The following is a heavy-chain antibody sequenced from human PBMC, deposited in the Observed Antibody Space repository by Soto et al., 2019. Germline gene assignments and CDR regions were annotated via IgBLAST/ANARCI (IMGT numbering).Heavy chain of an antibody. V-gene: IGHV3-9*01. CDR2: ISWNSGSI. Sequence: GGSLRLSCAASGFTFDDYAMHWDRQAPGRGLEWVSGISWNSGSIGYADSVKGRFTSARDNAKNSLYLKMNSLRAEDTALYYCATARGPEYAFDIQGQETMVTISS. CDR1: GFTFDDYA. CDR3: ATARGPEYAFDI. J-gene: IGHJ3*02.